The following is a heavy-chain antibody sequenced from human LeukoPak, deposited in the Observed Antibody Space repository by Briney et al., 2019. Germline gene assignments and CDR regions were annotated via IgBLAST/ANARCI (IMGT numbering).Heavy chain of an antibody. CDR3: ARSPGGTDAFDI. J-gene: IGHJ3*02. CDR1: GFTFSAYG. D-gene: IGHD4-23*01. CDR2: ISYDGNKI. Sequence: GGSLRLSCAASGFTFSAYGMHWVRQAPGKGLEWVAVISYDGNKIYYEDSVKGRFTISRDNAKNSLYLQMNSLRAEDTAVYYCARSPGGTDAFDIWGQGTMVTVSS. V-gene: IGHV3-30*03.